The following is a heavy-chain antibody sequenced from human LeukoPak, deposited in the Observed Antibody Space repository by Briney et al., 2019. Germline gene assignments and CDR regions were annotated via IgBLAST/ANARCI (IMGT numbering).Heavy chain of an antibody. Sequence: SETLSLTCTVSGGSISSYYWSWIRQPPGKGLEWIGYIYYSGSTNYNPSLKSRVTISVDTSKNQFSLKLSSVTAADTAVYYCARLDSSGWYFDYWGXGTLVTVSS. D-gene: IGHD6-19*01. CDR1: GGSISSYY. J-gene: IGHJ4*02. CDR2: IYYSGST. CDR3: ARLDSSGWYFDY. V-gene: IGHV4-59*08.